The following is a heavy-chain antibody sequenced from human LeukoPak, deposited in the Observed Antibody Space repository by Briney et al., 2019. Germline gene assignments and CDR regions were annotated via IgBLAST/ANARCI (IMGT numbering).Heavy chain of an antibody. CDR1: GFIFSSHG. Sequence: GGSLRLSCAASGFIFSSHGMHWVRQAPGKGLEWVAVISYDGSSEYYADSVQGRFIISRDNSKNTLFLQMNSLRPEDTAVYYCARSTFGGVIVIGDYWGQGTLVTVS. J-gene: IGHJ4*02. CDR2: ISYDGSSE. V-gene: IGHV3-30*03. D-gene: IGHD3-16*02. CDR3: ARSTFGGVIVIGDY.